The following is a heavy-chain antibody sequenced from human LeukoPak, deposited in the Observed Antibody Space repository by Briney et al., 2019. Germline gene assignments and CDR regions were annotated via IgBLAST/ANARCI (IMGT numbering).Heavy chain of an antibody. CDR3: ARDDGCSSTSCSWAYYYYMYV. CDR2: INPNSGDT. J-gene: IGHJ6*03. Sequence: ASVKVSCKASGYTFTGYYMHWVRQAPGQGLEWMGWINPNSGDTNYAQKFQGRVTITADESTSTAYMELSSLRSEDTAVYYCARDDGCSSTSCSWAYYYYMYVWAKGTTVTVSS. D-gene: IGHD2-2*01. V-gene: IGHV1-2*02. CDR1: GYTFTGYY.